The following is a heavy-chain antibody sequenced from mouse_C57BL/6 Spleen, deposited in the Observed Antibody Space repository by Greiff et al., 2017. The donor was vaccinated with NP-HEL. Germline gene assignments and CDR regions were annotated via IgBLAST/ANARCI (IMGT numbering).Heavy chain of an antibody. CDR2: IYPRSGNT. J-gene: IGHJ4*01. CDR1: GYTFTSYG. CDR3: ARDGITTVAIYYYAMDY. Sequence: VQLQQSGAELARPGASVKLSCKASGYTFTSYGISWVKQRTGQGLEWIGEIYPRSGNTYYNEKFKGKATLTADKYSSTAYMELRSLTSEDSAVYFCARDGITTVAIYYYAMDYWGQGTSVTVSS. V-gene: IGHV1-81*01. D-gene: IGHD1-1*01.